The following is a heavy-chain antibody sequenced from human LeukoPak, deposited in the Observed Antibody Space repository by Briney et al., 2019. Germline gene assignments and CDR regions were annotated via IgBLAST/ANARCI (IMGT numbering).Heavy chain of an antibody. Sequence: GGSLGLSCAASGFSLSSYDMHWVRQGTGKGLEWVSGIGIPGDTYYPGSVTGRFTISRENAKNSLYLQMNSLRAGDTAVYYCARAARFLHSTGAHAFDIRGQGTMVTVSS. J-gene: IGHJ3*02. V-gene: IGHV3-13*01. D-gene: IGHD2-8*02. CDR1: GFSLSSYD. CDR2: IGIPGDT. CDR3: ARAARFLHSTGAHAFDI.